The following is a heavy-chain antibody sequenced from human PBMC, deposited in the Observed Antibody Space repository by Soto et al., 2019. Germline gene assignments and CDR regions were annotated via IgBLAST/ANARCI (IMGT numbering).Heavy chain of an antibody. J-gene: IGHJ3*02. CDR2: ISYDGSNK. CDR1: GFTFSSYG. CDR3: AKGMVISVVVVAATGLNDAFDI. D-gene: IGHD2-15*01. V-gene: IGHV3-30*18. Sequence: SGGSLRLSCAASGFTFSSYGMHWVRQAPGKWLEWVAVISYDGSNKYYADSVKGRFTISRDNSKNTLYLQMNSLRAEDTAVYYCAKGMVISVVVVAATGLNDAFDIWGQGTMVTVSS.